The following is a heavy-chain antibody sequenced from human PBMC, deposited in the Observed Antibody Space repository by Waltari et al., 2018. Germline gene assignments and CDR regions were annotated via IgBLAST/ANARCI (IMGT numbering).Heavy chain of an antibody. CDR3: AGTLVAVAGAPFDY. J-gene: IGHJ4*02. Sequence: QVQLQESGPGLVKPSETLSLTCTVSGGSISSYYWSWLRQPPGKGLEWIGYIYYSGSTNYNPSLKSRVTISVDTSKNQFSLKLSSVTDADTAVYYCAGTLVAVAGAPFDYWGQGTLVTVSS. CDR2: IYYSGST. V-gene: IGHV4-59*01. D-gene: IGHD6-19*01. CDR1: GGSISSYY.